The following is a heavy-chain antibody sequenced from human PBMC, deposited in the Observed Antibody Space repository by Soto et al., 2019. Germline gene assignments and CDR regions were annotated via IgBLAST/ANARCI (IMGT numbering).Heavy chain of an antibody. V-gene: IGHV4-39*01. D-gene: IGHD3-3*02. J-gene: IGHJ5*02. Sequence: LSLTCTVSGYSIISSDFYWCWVRQPPGKGLELIGSIFYLGSSYYNPSLKSRVTMSVDTSKNQFSLRLRSVTAADTALYFCARNSLALRKNNWSXPWGQGIRVTVS. CDR3: ARNSLALRKNNWSXP. CDR2: IFYLGSS. CDR1: GYSIISSDFY.